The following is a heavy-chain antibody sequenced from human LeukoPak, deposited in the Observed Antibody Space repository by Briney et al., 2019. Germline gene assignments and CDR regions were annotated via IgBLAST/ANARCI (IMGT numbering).Heavy chain of an antibody. CDR1: GFTFSSYW. CDR3: ATEVRESGASSRNAFDI. CDR2: INSDGSYT. Sequence: QTGGSLRLSCTASGFTFSSYWMHWVRQAPGKGLVWVSLINSDGSYTDFADSVKGRFTISRDNAKSTLYLQMNSLRAEDTAVYYCATEVRESGASSRNAFDIWGQGTVVSVSS. J-gene: IGHJ3*02. V-gene: IGHV3-74*01. D-gene: IGHD2-15*01.